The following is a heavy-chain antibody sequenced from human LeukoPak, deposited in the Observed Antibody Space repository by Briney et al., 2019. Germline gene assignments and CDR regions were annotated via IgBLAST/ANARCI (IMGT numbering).Heavy chain of an antibody. CDR3: ARVDY. V-gene: IGHV3-48*03. CDR2: ISSSGRTT. Sequence: GGSLRLSCAVSGFXFSSYEMSWVRQAPGKGLEWVSYISSSGRTTYYADSVKGRFTISRDNAKNALYLQMNSLRGEDTALYYCARVDYWGLGTLVTVSS. CDR1: GFXFSSYE. J-gene: IGHJ4*02.